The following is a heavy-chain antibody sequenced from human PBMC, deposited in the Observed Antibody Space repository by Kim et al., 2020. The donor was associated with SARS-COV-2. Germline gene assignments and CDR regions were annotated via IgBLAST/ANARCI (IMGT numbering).Heavy chain of an antibody. Sequence: SETLSLTCAVYGGSFSGYYWSWIRQPPGKGLEWIGEINHSGSTNYNPSLKSRVTISVDTSKNQFSLKLSSVTAADTAVYYCARHILKDIVVVPAAIMDTGFAYWGQGTLVTVSS. CDR1: GGSFSGYY. D-gene: IGHD2-2*01. CDR3: ARHILKDIVVVPAAIMDTGFAY. V-gene: IGHV4-34*01. J-gene: IGHJ4*02. CDR2: INHSGST.